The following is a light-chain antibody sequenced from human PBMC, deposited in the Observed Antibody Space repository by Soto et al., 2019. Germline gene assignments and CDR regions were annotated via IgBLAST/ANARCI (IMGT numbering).Light chain of an antibody. Sequence: QSVLTQPPSASGTPGQRVTISCSGSSSNIGSNTVNWYQQLPGTAPKLLIYNDNQRPSGVPDRFSGSKSGTSASLAISGLQSGDEADYACAAWDASLNGYVFGTGTRSPS. V-gene: IGLV1-44*01. CDR1: SSNIGSNT. CDR2: NDN. J-gene: IGLJ1*01. CDR3: AAWDASLNGYV.